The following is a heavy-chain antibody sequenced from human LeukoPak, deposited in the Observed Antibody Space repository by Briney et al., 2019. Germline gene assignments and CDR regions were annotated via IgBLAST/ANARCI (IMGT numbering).Heavy chain of an antibody. CDR2: ISSRSSYI. Sequence: GGSLRLSCEASGFTFSTHTMNWVRQAPGKGLEWVSCISSRSSYIFYADSVRGRFIISRDNAKHSLYLQMNSLRPEDTAKYFCVRKTATEEVYFDNWGQGTPVTVSS. J-gene: IGHJ4*02. V-gene: IGHV3-21*01. CDR1: GFTFSTHT. CDR3: VRKTATEEVYFDN.